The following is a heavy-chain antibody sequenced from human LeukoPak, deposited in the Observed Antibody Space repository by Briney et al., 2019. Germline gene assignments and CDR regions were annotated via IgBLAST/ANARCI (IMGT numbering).Heavy chain of an antibody. CDR3: ARGNYGDYWYFQH. J-gene: IGHJ1*01. Sequence: PSETLSLTCTVSGGSISSYYWSWIRQPPGKGLEWIGYIYYSGSTNYNPSLNSRVTISVDTSKNQFSLRLSSVTAADTAVYYCARGNYGDYWYFQHRGQGTLVTVSS. V-gene: IGHV4-59*01. CDR2: IYYSGST. CDR1: GGSISSYY. D-gene: IGHD4-17*01.